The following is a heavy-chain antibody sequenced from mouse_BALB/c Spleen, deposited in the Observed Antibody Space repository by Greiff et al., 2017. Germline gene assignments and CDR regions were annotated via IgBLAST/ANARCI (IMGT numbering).Heavy chain of an antibody. V-gene: IGHV5-6-2*01. CDR2: INSNGGST. CDR3: ARHETGTWYFDV. CDR1: GFTFSSYY. D-gene: IGHD4-1*01. Sequence: DVKLVESGGGLVKLGGSLKLSCAASGFTFSSYYMSWVRQTPEKRLELVAAINSNGGSTYYPDTVKGRFTISRDNAKNTLYLQMSSLKSEDTALYYCARHETGTWYFDVWGAGTTVTVSS. J-gene: IGHJ1*01.